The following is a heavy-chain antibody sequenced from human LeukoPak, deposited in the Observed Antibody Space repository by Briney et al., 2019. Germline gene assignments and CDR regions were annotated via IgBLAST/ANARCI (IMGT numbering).Heavy chain of an antibody. Sequence: GGSLRLSCAASEFTFNNYWMNWVRQAPGKGLVWVSRISGDGGTITYADSVKGRFTISRDNAKNTLYLQMNSLRAEDTAVYYCARGVSYSSSWYYFDYWGQGTLVTVSS. CDR2: ISGDGGTI. CDR3: ARGVSYSSSWYYFDY. V-gene: IGHV3-74*01. CDR1: EFTFNNYW. J-gene: IGHJ4*02. D-gene: IGHD6-13*01.